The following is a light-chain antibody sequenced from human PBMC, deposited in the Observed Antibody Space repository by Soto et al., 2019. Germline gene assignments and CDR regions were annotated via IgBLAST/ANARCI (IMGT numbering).Light chain of an antibody. Sequence: EIGLTQTPLSSPVTLGQPAYISCRSSQGLIHTDGNTYLTWLQQRPGQPPRLLIYQISNRFSGVPDRFSGSGAGTDFTLTISRVEAEDGGVYYCMQATQYPNTFGQGTKVEIK. J-gene: IGKJ1*01. CDR2: QIS. CDR1: QGLIHTDGNTY. CDR3: MQATQYPNT. V-gene: IGKV2-24*01.